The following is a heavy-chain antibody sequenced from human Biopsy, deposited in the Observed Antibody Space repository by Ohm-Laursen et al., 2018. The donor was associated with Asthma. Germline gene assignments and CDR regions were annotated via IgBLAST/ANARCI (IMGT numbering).Heavy chain of an antibody. CDR2: ISYDGSTK. V-gene: IGHV3-30*03. CDR3: ARDVVWFREVGGMDV. Sequence: LRLSCAASGFTLTTYAIHWVRQAPGKGLEWVAVISYDGSTKYSADSVKGRFIVSRDISKNILSLQMNSLRPEDTAVYYCARDVVWFREVGGMDVWGQGTTVTVSS. D-gene: IGHD3-10*01. CDR1: GFTLTTYA. J-gene: IGHJ6*02.